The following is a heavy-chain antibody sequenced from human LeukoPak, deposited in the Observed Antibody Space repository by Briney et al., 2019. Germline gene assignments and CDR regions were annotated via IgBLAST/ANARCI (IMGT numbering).Heavy chain of an antibody. CDR1: GGSISSSSYY. CDR3: ARGGYSSSWAYYFDY. CDR2: IYYSGST. Sequence: SETLSLTCTVSGGSISSSSYYWGWIRQPPGKGLEWIGSIYYSGSTYYNPSLKSRVTISVDTSKNQFSLKLSSVTAADTAVYYCARGGYSSSWAYYFDYWGQGTLVTVSS. V-gene: IGHV4-39*01. J-gene: IGHJ4*02. D-gene: IGHD6-13*01.